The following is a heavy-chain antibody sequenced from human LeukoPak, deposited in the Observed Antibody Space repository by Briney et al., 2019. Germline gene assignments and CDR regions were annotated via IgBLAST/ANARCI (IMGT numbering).Heavy chain of an antibody. CDR1: GFTFSSYA. Sequence: GSLRLSCAASGFTFSSYAMSWVRQAPGKGLEWVSAISGSGGSTYYADSVKGRFTISRDNSKNTLYLQMNSLRAEDTAVYYCAKDTMSYDSSGNYDYWGQGALVTVSS. CDR2: ISGSGGST. J-gene: IGHJ4*02. CDR3: AKDTMSYDSSGNYDY. D-gene: IGHD3-22*01. V-gene: IGHV3-23*01.